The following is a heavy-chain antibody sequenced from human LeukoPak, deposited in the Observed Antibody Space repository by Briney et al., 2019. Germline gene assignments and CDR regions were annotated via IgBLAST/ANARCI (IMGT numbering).Heavy chain of an antibody. J-gene: IGHJ4*02. CDR3: AGRYYDSSRYSQYYFDC. CDR1: GGTLSSYP. CDR2: IIPILDVT. V-gene: IGHV1-69*02. Sequence: GASVKVSCKASGGTLSSYPVSWVRQAPGQGLELMGRIIPILDVTNYAQRVQGRVTITADTSTSTVYMELNSLRSEDPAVYYCAGRYYDSSRYSQYYFDCWGQGTLVTVSS. D-gene: IGHD3-22*01.